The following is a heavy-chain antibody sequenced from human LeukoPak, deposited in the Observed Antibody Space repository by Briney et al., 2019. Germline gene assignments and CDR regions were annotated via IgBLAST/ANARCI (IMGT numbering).Heavy chain of an antibody. D-gene: IGHD4-11*01. V-gene: IGHV1-69*05. CDR3: ARALTTVTNGDAFDI. Sequence: SVKVSCKASGGTFSSYAISWVRQAPGQGLEWMGRIIPIFGTANYAQKFQGRVTITTDESTSTAYMELSSLRSEGTAVYYCARALTTVTNGDAFDIWGQGTMVTVSS. J-gene: IGHJ3*02. CDR2: IIPIFGTA. CDR1: GGTFSSYA.